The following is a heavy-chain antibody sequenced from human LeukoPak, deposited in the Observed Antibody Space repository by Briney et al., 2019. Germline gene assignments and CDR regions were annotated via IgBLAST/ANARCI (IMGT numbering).Heavy chain of an antibody. CDR1: GFTFSSYG. D-gene: IGHD1-1*01. J-gene: IGHJ6*02. CDR3: AKDLSLERLYDYYGMDV. V-gene: IGHV3-30*18. CDR2: ISYDGSNK. Sequence: GGSLRLSCAVSGFTFSSYGMYWVRQAPGKGLEWAAVISYDGSNKYYTDSVKGRFTISRDNSKNTLYLQMNSLRAEDTAVYYCAKDLSLERLYDYYGMDVWGQGTTVTVSS.